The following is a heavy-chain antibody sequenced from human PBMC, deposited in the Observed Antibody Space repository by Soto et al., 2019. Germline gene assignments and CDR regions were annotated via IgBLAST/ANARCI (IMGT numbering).Heavy chain of an antibody. CDR3: ARDMYSREYFVKWFEP. D-gene: IGHD6-13*01. Sequence: QVRLVESGGGVVQPGRSLRLSCTASGFSFSSYAMYWFRQPPGKGLEWVAVISHDGINKHYADSVKGRVTVSRHNSNPSLDLQVNRLRGEDTAMYYCARDMYSREYFVKWFEPWGQGALVTVAS. CDR2: ISHDGINK. J-gene: IGHJ5*02. CDR1: GFSFSSYA. V-gene: IGHV3-30-3*01.